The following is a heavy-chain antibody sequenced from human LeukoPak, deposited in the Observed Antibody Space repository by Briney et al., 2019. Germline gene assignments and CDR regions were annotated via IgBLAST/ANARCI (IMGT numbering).Heavy chain of an antibody. CDR2: ISSSAGTI. Sequence: GGSPRLSCVASTFTFSNSYMSWIRQAPGKGLEWISYISSSAGTIFYADSVEGRFTVSRDNTKNSLYLQMNALRADDTAVYYCARTIGTGPLGHFDYWGQGTLVTVSS. CDR3: ARTIGTGPLGHFDY. D-gene: IGHD3/OR15-3a*01. V-gene: IGHV3-11*01. CDR1: TFTFSNSY. J-gene: IGHJ4*02.